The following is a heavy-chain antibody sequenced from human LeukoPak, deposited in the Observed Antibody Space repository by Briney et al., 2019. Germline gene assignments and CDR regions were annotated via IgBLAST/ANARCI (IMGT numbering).Heavy chain of an antibody. CDR1: GYTFTGYY. CDR3: ARGPDILTGGDY. D-gene: IGHD3-9*01. Sequence: ASVKVSCKASGYTFTGYYMHWVRQAPGQGLEWMGWINPNSGGTNYALKFQGRVTMTRDTSISTAYMELSRLRSDDTAVYYCARGPDILTGGDYWGQGTLVTVSS. CDR2: INPNSGGT. J-gene: IGHJ4*02. V-gene: IGHV1-2*02.